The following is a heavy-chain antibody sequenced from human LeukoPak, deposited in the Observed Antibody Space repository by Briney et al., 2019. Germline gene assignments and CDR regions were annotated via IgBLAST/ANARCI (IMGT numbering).Heavy chain of an antibody. CDR1: GYTFTGYY. J-gene: IGHJ4*02. D-gene: IGHD5-18*01. V-gene: IGHV1-2*04. Sequence: ASVKVSCKASGYTFTGYYMHWVRQAPGQGLEWMGWINPNSGGTNYAQKFQGWVTMTRDTSTSTAYMELSRLRSDDTAVYYCARQTHEKDTAMEFFDYWGQGTLVTVSS. CDR2: INPNSGGT. CDR3: ARQTHEKDTAMEFFDY.